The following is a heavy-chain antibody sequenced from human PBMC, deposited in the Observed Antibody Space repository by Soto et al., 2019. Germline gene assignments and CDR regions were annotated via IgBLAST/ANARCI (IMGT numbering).Heavy chain of an antibody. CDR2: INPNGSGT. CDR3: ARERRAATGNLYFFDY. Sequence: ASVKVSCTASGYTFSTLYMHWVRQAPGQRLQWMGVINPNGSGTSYARGFKGRVTLTTDTSTSTVYMEVSSLRDEDTAVYYCARERRAATGNLYFFDYWGPGTLVTVSS. D-gene: IGHD6-13*01. CDR1: GYTFSTLY. V-gene: IGHV1-46*01. J-gene: IGHJ4*02.